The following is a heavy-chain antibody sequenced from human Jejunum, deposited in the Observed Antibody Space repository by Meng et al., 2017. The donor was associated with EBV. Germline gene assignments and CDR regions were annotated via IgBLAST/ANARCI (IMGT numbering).Heavy chain of an antibody. CDR3: VRVGDYCLVY. Sequence: LTVWVSGQGRVKAWGTLSVTGAVSGDSIDRRHWWGWVSQSPERGLEWIGEIYYSGSTNSSPSLTSLVPIFLASSVSHFSLHLSSVTAAAPSFYSFVRVGDYCLVYWGQGTLVPVSS. D-gene: IGHD4-17*01. CDR2: IYYSGST. CDR1: GDSIDRRHW. V-gene: IGHV4-4*02. J-gene: IGHJ4*02.